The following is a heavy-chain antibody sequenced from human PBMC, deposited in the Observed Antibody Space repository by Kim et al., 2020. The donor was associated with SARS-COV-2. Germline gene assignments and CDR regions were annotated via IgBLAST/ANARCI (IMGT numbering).Heavy chain of an antibody. CDR1: GFTFSNYG. CDR3: ARAGGPGHFDY. Sequence: GGSLRLSCAASGFTFSNYGMHWVRQAPGKGLEWVAVISYDGINENYADSVKGRFTISRDNSKNTLYLQMNSLRAEDTAVYYCARAGGPGHFDYWGQGTLVTVS. CDR2: ISYDGINE. V-gene: IGHV3-30*03. J-gene: IGHJ4*02.